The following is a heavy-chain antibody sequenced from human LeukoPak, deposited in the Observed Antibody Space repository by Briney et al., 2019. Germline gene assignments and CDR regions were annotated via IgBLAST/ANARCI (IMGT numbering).Heavy chain of an antibody. J-gene: IGHJ4*02. D-gene: IGHD6-19*01. CDR1: GGSISSGDYY. CDR3: ARGTYSSGWIFDY. V-gene: IGHV4-30-4*01. CDR2: IYYSGST. Sequence: SETLSLTCTVSGGSISSGDYYWSWIRQPPGKGLEWIGYIYYSGSTYYNPSLKSRVTISVDTSKNQFSLKLSSVTAADTAVYYCARGTYSSGWIFDYWGQGTLVTVSS.